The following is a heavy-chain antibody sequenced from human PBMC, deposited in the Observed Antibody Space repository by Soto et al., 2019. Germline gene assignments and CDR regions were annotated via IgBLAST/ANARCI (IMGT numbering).Heavy chain of an antibody. Sequence: ASVKVSCKASGYTFTSYDINWVRQATGQGLEWMGWMNPNSGNTGYAQKFQGRVTMTRNTSISTAYMELRSLRSEDTAVYYCARGLGGVERGFLEWFPYYYYYGMDVWGQGTTVTVSS. D-gene: IGHD3-3*01. CDR1: GYTFTSYD. CDR3: ARGLGGVERGFLEWFPYYYYYGMDV. J-gene: IGHJ6*02. V-gene: IGHV1-8*01. CDR2: MNPNSGNT.